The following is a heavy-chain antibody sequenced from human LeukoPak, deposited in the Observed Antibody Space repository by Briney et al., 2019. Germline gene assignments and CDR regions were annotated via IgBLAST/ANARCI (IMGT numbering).Heavy chain of an antibody. Sequence: AAVKVSCQASGYTFTSYVISWVRQAPGQGLEWMGWISAYNGNTNYAQKLQGRVTMTTDTSTSTAYMELRSLRSDDTAVYYCARDSYGSGSYRYGMDVWGKGTTITVSS. J-gene: IGHJ6*04. CDR3: ARDSYGSGSYRYGMDV. V-gene: IGHV1-18*04. CDR1: GYTFTSYV. D-gene: IGHD3-10*01. CDR2: ISAYNGNT.